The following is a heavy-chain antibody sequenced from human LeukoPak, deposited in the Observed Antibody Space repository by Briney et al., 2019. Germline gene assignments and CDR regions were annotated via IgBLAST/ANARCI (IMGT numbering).Heavy chain of an antibody. Sequence: AASVKVSCKTSGYTFTDYYMHWVRQAPGQGLEWMAWIDPNSGDTNSAQKFQGRVTMTRDTSISTAYMELSRLRSDDTAVYYCARLGFNDYYDSSGYQTSSDYWGQGTLVTVSS. CDR1: GYTFTDYY. V-gene: IGHV1-2*02. CDR2: IDPNSGDT. CDR3: ARLGFNDYYDSSGYQTSSDY. D-gene: IGHD3-22*01. J-gene: IGHJ4*02.